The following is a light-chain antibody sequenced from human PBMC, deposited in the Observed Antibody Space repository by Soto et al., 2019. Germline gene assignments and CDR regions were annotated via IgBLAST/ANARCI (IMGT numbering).Light chain of an antibody. Sequence: DIQMTESPSSLSASIGDRVTLTCGASQNINNYLHWYQLKPGKAPKLLIYGASGLQSGVPSRFSGSGSGTHFTLTISSLQPEDFATYFCQQTYNTPQTFGGGTKVDIK. J-gene: IGKJ4*01. CDR1: QNINNY. V-gene: IGKV1-39*01. CDR3: QQTYNTPQT. CDR2: GAS.